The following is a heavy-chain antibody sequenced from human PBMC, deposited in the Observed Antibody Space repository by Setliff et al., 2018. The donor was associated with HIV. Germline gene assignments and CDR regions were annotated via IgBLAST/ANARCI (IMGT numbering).Heavy chain of an antibody. J-gene: IGHJ3*02. CDR2: INPNSGGT. D-gene: IGHD2-2*01. CDR3: ARAGGGATDQAFDI. CDR1: GYTFTGYY. Sequence: ASVKVSCKASGYTFTGYYMHWVRQAPGQGLEWMGWINPNSGGTNYAQKFQGWVTMTRDTSISTAYMELSNLRSDDSAVYYCARAGGGATDQAFDIWGQGTMVTVSS. V-gene: IGHV1-2*04.